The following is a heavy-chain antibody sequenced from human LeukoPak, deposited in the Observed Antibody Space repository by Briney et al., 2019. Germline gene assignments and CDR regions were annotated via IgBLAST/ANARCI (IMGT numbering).Heavy chain of an antibody. CDR1: GGSISRSSYY. Sequence: PSETLSLTCTVSGGSISRSSYYWGWIRRPPGKGLEWIGSIYFIGITYYNPSLKSRITISVDTSKNQLSLKLNSVIAADTAVYYCARRGIAATTETLGYYYYYYYMDVWGKGTTVTISS. CDR2: IYFIGIT. CDR3: ARRGIAATTETLGYYYYYYYMDV. V-gene: IGHV4-39*07. D-gene: IGHD6-13*01. J-gene: IGHJ6*03.